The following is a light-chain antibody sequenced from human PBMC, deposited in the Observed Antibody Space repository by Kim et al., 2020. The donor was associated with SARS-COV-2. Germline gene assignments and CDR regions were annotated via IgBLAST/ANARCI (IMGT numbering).Light chain of an antibody. Sequence: EIVLTQSPGTLSLSPGERATLSCRTRHSVCSHCLAWYQQRPGQAPRLLIYSVSTRATGIPDRFSGSGSGTDFTLTISRLEPEDFAVYYCQQYGVAPPYTFGQGTKLEI. V-gene: IGKV3-20*01. CDR1: HSVCSHC. CDR2: SVS. CDR3: QQYGVAPPYT. J-gene: IGKJ2*01.